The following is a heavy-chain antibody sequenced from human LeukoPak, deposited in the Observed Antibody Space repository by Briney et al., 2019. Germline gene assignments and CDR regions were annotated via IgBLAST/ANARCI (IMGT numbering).Heavy chain of an antibody. CDR2: VNEVGSEK. V-gene: IGHV3-7*01. Sequence: GGSLRLSCAVSGFTFSDYWMTWVRQAPGKGLEWVAHVNEVGSEKYYMASVKGRFTISRDNAKNSLYLQMNSLRAEDTAVYYCARVSGNWNYPLSAFDIWGQGTMVTVSS. D-gene: IGHD1-7*01. CDR1: GFTFSDYW. CDR3: ARVSGNWNYPLSAFDI. J-gene: IGHJ3*02.